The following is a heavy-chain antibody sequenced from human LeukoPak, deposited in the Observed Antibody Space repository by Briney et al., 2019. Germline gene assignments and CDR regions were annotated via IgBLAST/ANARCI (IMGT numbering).Heavy chain of an antibody. CDR1: GYTFTSYA. V-gene: IGHV7-4-1*02. CDR2: INTNTGNP. Sequence: GASVKVSCKASGYTFTSYAMNWVRQAPGQGLEWMGWINTNTGNPTYAQGFTGRFVFSLDTSVSTAYPQISSLKAEDTAVYYCASSDYGDYGSIFDYWGQGTLVTVSS. J-gene: IGHJ4*02. D-gene: IGHD4-17*01. CDR3: ASSDYGDYGSIFDY.